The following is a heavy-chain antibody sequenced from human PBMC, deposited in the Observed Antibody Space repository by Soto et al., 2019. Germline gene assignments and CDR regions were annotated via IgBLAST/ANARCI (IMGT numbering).Heavy chain of an antibody. D-gene: IGHD6-19*01. CDR1: GGSISSSSYY. J-gene: IGHJ4*02. CDR3: ARQVVDGTVAGTGSFDY. V-gene: IGHV4-39*01. Sequence: QLQLQESGPGLVKPSETLSLTCTVSGGSISSSSYYWVWIRQPPGKGLEWIGSFYYSGNTYYNSSLKSRGTISGDTSENQFSLKLSSVTAADTAVYYCARQVVDGTVAGTGSFDYWGQGTLVTVSS. CDR2: FYYSGNT.